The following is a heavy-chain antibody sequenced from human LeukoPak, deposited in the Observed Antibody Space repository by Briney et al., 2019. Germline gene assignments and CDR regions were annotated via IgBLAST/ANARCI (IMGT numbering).Heavy chain of an antibody. CDR2: IYYSGGT. J-gene: IGHJ3*02. CDR1: GGSITINY. Sequence: PSETLSLTCSVSGGSITINYWSWIRQPPGKGLGWIGYIYYSGGTNYSPSLKSRVTISLDTSKNQFSLNLTSVTAADTAVYYCARVDDAFDIWGRGTMVTVSS. V-gene: IGHV4-59*01. CDR3: ARVDDAFDI.